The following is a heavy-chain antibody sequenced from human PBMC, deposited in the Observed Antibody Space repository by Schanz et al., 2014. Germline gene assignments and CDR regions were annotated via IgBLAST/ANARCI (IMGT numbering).Heavy chain of an antibody. CDR1: GFTFSDHY. J-gene: IGHJ4*02. D-gene: IGHD3-16*01. V-gene: IGHV3-72*01. CDR3: VRLDVHDY. Sequence: VQLVESGGGLVQPGGSLRISCAASGFTFSDHYMDWVRQAPGKGLEWVGRITNKPNNYNTEYAASVKGRFTISRDDSRNSLYLQMSRLKTEDTAVYYCVRLDVHDYSGQGPLVTVSA. CDR2: ITNKPNNYNT.